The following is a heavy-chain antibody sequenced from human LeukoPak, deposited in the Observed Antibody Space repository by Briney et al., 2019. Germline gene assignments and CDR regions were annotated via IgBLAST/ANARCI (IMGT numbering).Heavy chain of an antibody. V-gene: IGHV4-4*07. CDR1: GGSIGNYY. J-gene: IGHJ4*02. D-gene: IGHD2-2*03. Sequence: PSETLSLTCTVSGGSIGNYYWSWIRQPAGKGLEWIGRTHTSGSTNYNPSLKSRVTTSVDTSKNQFSLKLTSVTAADTAVYYCARGRWKTGMDSPYYFDYWGQGTLVTVSS. CDR3: ARGRWKTGMDSPYYFDY. CDR2: THTSGST.